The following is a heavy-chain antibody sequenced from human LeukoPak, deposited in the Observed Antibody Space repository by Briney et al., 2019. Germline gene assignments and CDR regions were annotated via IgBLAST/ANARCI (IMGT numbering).Heavy chain of an antibody. CDR2: ISGSGGST. D-gene: IGHD4-17*01. J-gene: IGHJ4*02. V-gene: IGHV3-23*01. CDR1: GFTFSSYA. Sequence: PGGSLRLSCAASGFTFSSYAMRWVRQAPGKGLEWVSAISGSGGSTYYADSVKGRFTISRDNCKNTLYLQMNSMRAEDTAVYYCATGVYGDPQSYFDYWGQGPLVTVSS. CDR3: ATGVYGDPQSYFDY.